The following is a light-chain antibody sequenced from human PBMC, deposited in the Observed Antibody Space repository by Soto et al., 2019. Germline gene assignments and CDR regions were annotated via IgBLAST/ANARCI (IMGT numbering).Light chain of an antibody. CDR2: DVT. Sequence: QSALTQPASVSGSPGQSITISCTGTSSDVGSYNYVSWYQQHPGKAPKLMIFDVTNRPSGVSNRFSGSKSGNTASLTISGLQTEDEADYYCSSYVSSSSYMLFGGGTKVTVL. V-gene: IGLV2-14*03. J-gene: IGLJ3*02. CDR3: SSYVSSSSYML. CDR1: SSDVGSYNY.